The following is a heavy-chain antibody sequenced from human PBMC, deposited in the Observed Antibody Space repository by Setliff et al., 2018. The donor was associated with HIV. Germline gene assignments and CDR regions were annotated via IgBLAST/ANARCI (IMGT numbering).Heavy chain of an antibody. D-gene: IGHD1-7*01. Sequence: SVKVSCKASGFTFTNSAVQWVRQARGQRLEWIGWIVVGSGNTNYAQKFQERVTITRDMSTSRAYMELSGLRTEDTAVYYCAADPQTGTTSYDAFDIWDQGTVVTVSS. V-gene: IGHV1-58*01. CDR3: AADPQTGTTSYDAFDI. CDR2: IVVGSGNT. CDR1: GFTFTNSA. J-gene: IGHJ3*02.